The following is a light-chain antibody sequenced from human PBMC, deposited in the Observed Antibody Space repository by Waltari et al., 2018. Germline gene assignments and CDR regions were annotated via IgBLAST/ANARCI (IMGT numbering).Light chain of an antibody. CDR3: AAWDDSLNGLWV. V-gene: IGLV1-44*01. Sequence: QSVLTQPPSASGTPGQRVTISCSGSSSNIGKNIVNWYQQLPGTAPKLLIHSNDQRPSGVPDRFSGSKSGTSASLASSGLQSEDEADYYCAAWDDSLNGLWVFGGGTKLTVL. CDR2: SND. J-gene: IGLJ3*02. CDR1: SSNIGKNI.